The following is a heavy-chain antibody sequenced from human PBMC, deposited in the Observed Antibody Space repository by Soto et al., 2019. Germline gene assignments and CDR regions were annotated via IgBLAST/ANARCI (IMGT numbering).Heavy chain of an antibody. D-gene: IGHD3-10*01. Sequence: LGESLQISCKGSGYSFTSYWISCVRQMPGKGLEWMGRIDPSDSYTNYSPSFQGHVTISADKSISTAYLQWSSLKASDTAMYYCARRSGTYYYYGMEVWGKGTKVTVSS. CDR3: ARRSGTYYYYGMEV. V-gene: IGHV5-10-1*01. CDR1: GYSFTSYW. CDR2: IDPSDSYT. J-gene: IGHJ6*04.